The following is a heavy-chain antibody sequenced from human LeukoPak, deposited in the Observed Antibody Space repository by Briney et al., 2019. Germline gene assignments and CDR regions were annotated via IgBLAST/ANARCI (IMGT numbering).Heavy chain of an antibody. J-gene: IGHJ4*02. V-gene: IGHV3-64D*06. Sequence: GGSLRLSCSASGFTFTTYAMHCVRQAPGKGLEYVSAISSNGGNTYYTDSVKGRFTISRDNSKNTLYLQRSSLTAEDTAVYYCVKDPRDSPRVDYWGQGTLVTVSS. D-gene: IGHD5-24*01. CDR3: VKDPRDSPRVDY. CDR1: GFTFTTYA. CDR2: ISSNGGNT.